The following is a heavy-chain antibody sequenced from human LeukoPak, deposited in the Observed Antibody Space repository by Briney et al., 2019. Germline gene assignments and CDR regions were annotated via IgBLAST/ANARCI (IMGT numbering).Heavy chain of an antibody. J-gene: IGHJ6*02. V-gene: IGHV1-2*04. D-gene: IGHD2-15*01. CDR3: ARERGPLGYCSGGSCYFDGMDV. Sequence: ASVKVSCKASGYTFTGYYMHWVRQAPGQGLEWMGWINPNSGGTNYAQKFQGWVTMTRDTSISTAYMELSRLRSDDTAVYYCARERGPLGYCSGGSCYFDGMDVWGQGTTVTVSS. CDR1: GYTFTGYY. CDR2: INPNSGGT.